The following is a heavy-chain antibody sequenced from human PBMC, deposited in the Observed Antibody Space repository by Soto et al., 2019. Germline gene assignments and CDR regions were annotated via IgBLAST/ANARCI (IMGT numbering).Heavy chain of an antibody. CDR3: ARSRDGYSFYFYYGMDV. Sequence: GGSLRLSCVGSGFTFSTYSINWVRQAPGKGLEWVSSISSRSDIYYADSVKGRFTISRDNSKSTLYLQMNSLRAEDTAVYYCARSRDGYSFYFYYGMDVWGQGTTVTVSS. D-gene: IGHD4-4*01. V-gene: IGHV3-21*03. CDR2: ISSRSDI. CDR1: GFTFSTYS. J-gene: IGHJ6*02.